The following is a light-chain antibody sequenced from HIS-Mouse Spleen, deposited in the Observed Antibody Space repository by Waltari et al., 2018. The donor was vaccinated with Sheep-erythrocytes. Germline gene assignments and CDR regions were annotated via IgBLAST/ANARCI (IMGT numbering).Light chain of an antibody. J-gene: IGLJ3*02. Sequence: QSALTQPASVSGSPGQSITISCTGTSSDVGSYNLVSWYQQHPGKAPKLMIYGGSKRPSGVSNRFSGSKSGNTAFLTISGLQAEDEADYYCCSYAGSSTWVFGGGTKLTVL. CDR3: CSYAGSSTWV. CDR1: SSDVGSYNL. CDR2: GGS. V-gene: IGLV2-23*01.